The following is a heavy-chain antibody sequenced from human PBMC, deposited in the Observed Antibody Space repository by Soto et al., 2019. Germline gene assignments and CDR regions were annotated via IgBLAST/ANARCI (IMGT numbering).Heavy chain of an antibody. V-gene: IGHV3-15*07. CDR1: GFTFSNAW. CDR3: TTDHYSYGRDYYGMDV. D-gene: IGHD5-18*01. CDR2: IKSKTDGGTT. Sequence: EVQLVESGGGLVKPGGSLRLSCAASGFTFSNAWMNWVRQAPGKGLEWVGRIKSKTDGGTTDYAAPVKGRFTISRDDSKNTLYLQMNSLKPEDTAVYYCTTDHYSYGRDYYGMDVWGQGTTVTVSS. J-gene: IGHJ6*02.